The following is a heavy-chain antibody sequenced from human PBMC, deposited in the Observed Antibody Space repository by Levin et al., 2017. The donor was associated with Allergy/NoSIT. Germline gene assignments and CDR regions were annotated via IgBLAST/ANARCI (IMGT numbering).Heavy chain of an antibody. V-gene: IGHV4-39*01. CDR3: ARHDYYGSVSYDYYYYYMDG. D-gene: IGHD3-10*01. CDR1: GGSISSSSYY. CDR2: IYYSGST. Sequence: SQTLSLTCTVSGGSISSSSYYWGWIRQPPGKGLEWIGSIYYSGSTYYNPSLKSRVTISVDTSKNQFSLKLSSVTAADTAVYYCARHDYYGSVSYDYYYYYMDGWGKGTTVTVSS. J-gene: IGHJ6*03.